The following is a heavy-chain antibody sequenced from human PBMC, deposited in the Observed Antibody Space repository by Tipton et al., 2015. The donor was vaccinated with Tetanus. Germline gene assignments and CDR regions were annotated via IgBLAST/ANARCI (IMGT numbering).Heavy chain of an antibody. J-gene: IGHJ4*02. CDR2: IYPGDSDT. CDR1: GYIFNNYW. D-gene: IGHD2-8*01. CDR3: ARAHCTDGVCNFDF. V-gene: IGHV5-51*01. Sequence: MQLVQSGGEVKKPGESLKISCKGSGYIFNNYWIGWARQKPGKGLEWMGIIYPGDSDTRYSPSFQGQVTISVDKSINTAYLQWSSLKASDTSMFYCARAHCTDGVCNFDFWGQGALVTVAS.